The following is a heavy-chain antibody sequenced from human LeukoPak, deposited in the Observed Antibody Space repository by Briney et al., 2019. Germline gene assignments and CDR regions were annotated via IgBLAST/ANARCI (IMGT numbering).Heavy chain of an antibody. Sequence: VASVKVSCKASGGTFSSYAISWVRQAPGQELEWMGRIIPILGIANYAQKFQGRVTITADKSTSTAYMELSSLRSEDTAVYYCARASDYDSSGLSSWGQGTLVTVSS. J-gene: IGHJ4*02. D-gene: IGHD3-22*01. CDR1: GGTFSSYA. CDR3: ARASDYDSSGLSS. V-gene: IGHV1-69*04. CDR2: IIPILGIA.